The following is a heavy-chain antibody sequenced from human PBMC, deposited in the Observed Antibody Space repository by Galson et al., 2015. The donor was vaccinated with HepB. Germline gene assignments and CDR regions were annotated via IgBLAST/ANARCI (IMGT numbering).Heavy chain of an antibody. D-gene: IGHD3-3*01. J-gene: IGHJ6*02. CDR2: ITSSSTI. V-gene: IGHV3-48*02. CDR3: ARDSSDFWSAYLDF. CDR1: GFTFSSYS. Sequence: SLRLSCAASGFTFSSYSMNWVRQAPGMGLEWVSSITSSSTIYYADSVKGRFTISRDNAKNSLYLQMNSLRDEDTAVYYCARDSSDFWSAYLDFRGQGTTVTVSS.